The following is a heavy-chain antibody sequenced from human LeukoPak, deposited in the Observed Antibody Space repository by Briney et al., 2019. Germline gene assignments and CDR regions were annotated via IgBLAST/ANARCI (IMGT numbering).Heavy chain of an antibody. CDR1: GFTFSSYA. Sequence: SGGSLRLSCAASGFTFSSYAMHWVRQAPGKGLEWVAVISYDGSNKYYADSVKGRFTISRDNSKNTLYLQMNSLRAEDTAVYYCAKGWGQLRFLEWLLDWGQGTLVTVSS. CDR2: ISYDGSNK. V-gene: IGHV3-30-3*01. J-gene: IGHJ4*02. CDR3: AKGWGQLRFLEWLLD. D-gene: IGHD3-3*01.